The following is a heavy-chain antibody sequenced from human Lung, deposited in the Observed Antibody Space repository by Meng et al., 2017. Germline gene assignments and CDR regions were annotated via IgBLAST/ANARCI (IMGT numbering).Heavy chain of an antibody. CDR1: GYTFTSYA. J-gene: IGHJ4*02. CDR2: INAGNGNT. V-gene: IGHV1-3*01. D-gene: IGHD2-8*01. Sequence: QVQLVQSGAEVKKPGPSAKVSCKASGYTFTSYAMHWVRQAPGQRLEWMGWINAGNGNTKYSQKFQGRVTITRDTSASTAYMELSSLRSEDTAVYYCARGEGYCTNGVCSPGYWGQGTLVTVSS. CDR3: ARGEGYCTNGVCSPGY.